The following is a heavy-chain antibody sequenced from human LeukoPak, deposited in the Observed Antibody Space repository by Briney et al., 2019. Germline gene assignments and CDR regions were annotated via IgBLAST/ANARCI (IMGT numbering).Heavy chain of an antibody. D-gene: IGHD2-2*01. J-gene: IGHJ6*02. Sequence: ASVNVSCKASGYTFTSYGISWVRQAPGQGLEWMGWISAYNGNTNYAQKLQGRVTMTTDTSTSTAYMELRSLRSDDTAVYYCARDPPFSIVVVPAAPEDYYYGMDVWGQGTTVTVSS. V-gene: IGHV1-18*01. CDR2: ISAYNGNT. CDR1: GYTFTSYG. CDR3: ARDPPFSIVVVPAAPEDYYYGMDV.